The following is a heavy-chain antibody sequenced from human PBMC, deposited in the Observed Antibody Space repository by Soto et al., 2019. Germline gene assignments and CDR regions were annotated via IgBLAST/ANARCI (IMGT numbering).Heavy chain of an antibody. D-gene: IGHD3-10*01. CDR1: GFPFSSIV. Sequence: GGSLRLSCAASGFPFSSIVISCVRQAPRKGLEWASGISGGGSNTFYADSVKGRFTISRDNSKNTLLLQMNSLGAEDSAVYYCAKDSNNYSSWIRGRNFGSWGQG. CDR2: ISGGGSNT. J-gene: IGHJ4*02. CDR3: AKDSNNYSSWIRGRNFGS. V-gene: IGHV3-23*01.